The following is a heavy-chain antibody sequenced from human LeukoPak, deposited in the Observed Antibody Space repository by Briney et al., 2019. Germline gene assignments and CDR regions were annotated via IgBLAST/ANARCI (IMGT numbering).Heavy chain of an antibody. CDR2: IWYDASNK. CDR1: GISFRSYG. D-gene: IGHD3-9*01. CDR3: ATDISTHYFGS. V-gene: IGHV3-30*02. Sequence: GGSQRLSCAASGISFRSYGMHWVRQAPGKGLEWVTFIWYDASNKYYAESVKGRFTISRDNSRNTVFLQMNSLRAEDTAIYYCATDISTHYFGSWGQGTLVTVSS. J-gene: IGHJ4*02.